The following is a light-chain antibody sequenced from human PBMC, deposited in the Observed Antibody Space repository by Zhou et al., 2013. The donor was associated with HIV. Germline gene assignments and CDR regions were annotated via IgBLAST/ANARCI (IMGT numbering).Light chain of an antibody. V-gene: IGKV1-9*01. CDR2: AAS. J-gene: IGKJ2*01. Sequence: DIQLTQSPSLLSASVGDRVTITCRASQGISSDLAWYQQRPGKAPKLLIYAASILQSGVPSRFSGSGSGTEFTLTISSLQPEDFATYYCQQYYSTPPTFGQGTKLEIK. CDR3: QQYYSTPPT. CDR1: QGISSD.